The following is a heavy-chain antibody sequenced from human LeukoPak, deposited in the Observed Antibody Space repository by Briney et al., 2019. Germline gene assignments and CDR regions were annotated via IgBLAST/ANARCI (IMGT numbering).Heavy chain of an antibody. CDR2: IYPGDSDT. CDR1: GYSFTSYW. D-gene: IGHD5-18*01. Sequence: GESLKISCKGSGYSFTSYWIGWVRQMPGKGLEWMGIIYPGDSDTRYSPSFQGQVTISADKSISTAYLQWSSLKASDTAMYYCARQIRGYSYGYYFGYWGQGTLVTVSS. V-gene: IGHV5-51*01. CDR3: ARQIRGYSYGYYFGY. J-gene: IGHJ4*02.